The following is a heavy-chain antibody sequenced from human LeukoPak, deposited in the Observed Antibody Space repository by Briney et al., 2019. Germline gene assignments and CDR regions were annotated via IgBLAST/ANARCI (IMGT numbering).Heavy chain of an antibody. Sequence: SETLSLTCAVSGGSISSSHWWPWVRQPPGKGLEWIGEIHHSENTNYNPSLKSRVTISVDKSKNQFSLKLSSVTAADTAVYYCARRDDSGGYHFFDYWGQGTLVTVSS. CDR1: GGSISSSHW. CDR3: ARRDDSGGYHFFDY. CDR2: IHHSENT. V-gene: IGHV4-4*02. J-gene: IGHJ4*02. D-gene: IGHD3-22*01.